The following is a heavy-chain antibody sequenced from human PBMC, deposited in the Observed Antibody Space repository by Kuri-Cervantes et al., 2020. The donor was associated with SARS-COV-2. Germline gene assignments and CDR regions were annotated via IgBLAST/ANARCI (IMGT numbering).Heavy chain of an antibody. Sequence: GESLKISCAASGFTFSSYWMHWVRQAPGKGLVWVSRINSDGSSTSYADSVKGRFTISRDNSKNTLYLQMNSLRAEDTAVYYCARDLGSSSWHIDYWGQGTLVTVSS. CDR1: GFTFSSYW. CDR3: ARDLGSSSWHIDY. V-gene: IGHV3-74*01. CDR2: INSDGSST. D-gene: IGHD6-13*01. J-gene: IGHJ4*02.